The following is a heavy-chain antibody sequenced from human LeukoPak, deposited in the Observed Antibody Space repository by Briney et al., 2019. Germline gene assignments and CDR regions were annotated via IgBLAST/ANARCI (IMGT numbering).Heavy chain of an antibody. Sequence: PGGSLRLSCAASGFTVSSNYMSWVRQAPGKGLEWVSVIYSGGSTYYADSVKGRFTIPRDNSKNTLYLQMNSLRAEDTAVYYCARDQGATTKGGEYYFDYWGQGTLVTVSS. CDR1: GFTVSSNY. D-gene: IGHD1-26*01. CDR3: ARDQGATTKGGEYYFDY. CDR2: IYSGGST. J-gene: IGHJ4*02. V-gene: IGHV3-53*01.